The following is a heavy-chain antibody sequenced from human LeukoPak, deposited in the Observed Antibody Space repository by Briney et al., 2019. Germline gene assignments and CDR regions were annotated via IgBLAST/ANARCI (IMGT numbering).Heavy chain of an antibody. CDR3: ARAGGSGSYNAFDI. D-gene: IGHD3-10*01. CDR1: GFTFSIDG. CDR2: IYYDGYNT. V-gene: IGHV3-33*01. J-gene: IGHJ3*02. Sequence: QPGGSLRLSCAASGFTFSIDGLHWVRQAPGKGLEWVAVIYYDGYNTYYADSVKGRFTISRDNSKNTMYLQMDSLSPEDTAVYYCARAGGSGSYNAFDIWGPGTMVTVSS.